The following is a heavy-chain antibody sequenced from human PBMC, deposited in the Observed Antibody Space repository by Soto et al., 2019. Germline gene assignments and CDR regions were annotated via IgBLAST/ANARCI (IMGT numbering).Heavy chain of an antibody. Sequence: GGSLRLSCAASEFTFSSYSMNWVRQAPGKGLEWVSYISSSSSYIYYADSVRGRFTISRDNAKNSLYLQMNSLRVEDTAVYYCARDAEGAEFFRHWRQGTLVTVSS. V-gene: IGHV3-21*01. CDR1: EFTFSSYS. CDR3: ARDAEGAEFFRH. CDR2: ISSSSSYI. J-gene: IGHJ1*01.